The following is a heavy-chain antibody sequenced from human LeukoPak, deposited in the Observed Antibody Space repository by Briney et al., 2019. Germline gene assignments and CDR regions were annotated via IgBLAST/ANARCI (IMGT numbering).Heavy chain of an antibody. V-gene: IGHV4-59*01. CDR2: IYYSGST. J-gene: IGHJ5*02. Sequence: PSETLSLTCTVSGGSITGYYWSWIRQSPGKGLEWIGYIYYSGSTNYNPSLKSRVTISVDTSKNQFSLKLTSVTAADTAVYYCVRDRAAAGGWLDPWGQGALVTVSS. CDR3: VRDRAAAGGWLDP. CDR1: GGSITGYY. D-gene: IGHD6-13*01.